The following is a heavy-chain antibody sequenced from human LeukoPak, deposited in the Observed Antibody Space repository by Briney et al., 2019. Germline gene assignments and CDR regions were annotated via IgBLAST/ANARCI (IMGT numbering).Heavy chain of an antibody. CDR3: ARGYSYGIYYFDA. CDR2: IYTVGRT. V-gene: IGHV3-13*01. CDR1: GFSFRDYD. J-gene: IGHJ4*02. Sequence: QTGGSLRLSGAASGFSFRDYDMHWVRQTPGKGLKGGSAIYTVGRTYSSDSVQGRLSISRENPKNSLYLQMNSLRAGDTAVYYCARGYSYGIYYFDAWGQGTLVTVSS. D-gene: IGHD5-18*01.